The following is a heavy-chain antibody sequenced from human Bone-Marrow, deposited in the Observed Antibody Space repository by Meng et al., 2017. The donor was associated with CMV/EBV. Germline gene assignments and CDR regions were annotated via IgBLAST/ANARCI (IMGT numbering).Heavy chain of an antibody. J-gene: IGHJ3*02. D-gene: IGHD2-2*01. CDR2: INPNSGGT. V-gene: IGHV1-2*02. CDR3: ARGGQYAGAFDI. Sequence: ASVKVSCKASGGTFSSYAISWVRQAPGQGLEWMGWINPNSGGTNYAQKFQGRVTMTRDTSISTAYMELSRLRSDDTAVYYCARGGQYAGAFDIWGQGTMVTVSS. CDR1: GGTFSSYA.